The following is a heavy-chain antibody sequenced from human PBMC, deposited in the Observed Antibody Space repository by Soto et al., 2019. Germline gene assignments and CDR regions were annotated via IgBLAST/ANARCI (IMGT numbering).Heavy chain of an antibody. V-gene: IGHV3-30-3*01. CDR3: ARDHNELEPADYYYGMDV. J-gene: IGHJ6*02. D-gene: IGHD1-1*01. CDR1: GFTFSSYA. Sequence: GGSLRLSCAASGFTFSSYAMHWVRQAPGKGLEWVAVISYDGSNKYYADSVKGRFTISRDNSKNTLYLQMNSLRAEDTAVYYCARDHNELEPADYYYGMDVWGQGTTVTVSS. CDR2: ISYDGSNK.